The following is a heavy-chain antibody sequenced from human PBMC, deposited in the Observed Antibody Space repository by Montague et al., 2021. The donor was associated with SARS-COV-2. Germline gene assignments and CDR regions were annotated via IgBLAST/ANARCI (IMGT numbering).Heavy chain of an antibody. CDR3: ARGGTVTTFFAPKRTRGYNWFDP. CDR2: INHSGST. CDR1: GGSFSNFY. J-gene: IGHJ5*02. D-gene: IGHD4-17*01. V-gene: IGHV4-34*01. Sequence: SETLSLTCAVYGGSFSNFYWCWIRQPPGKGLERIGEINHSGSTNSNPSPKRRVTISVDTSTNRFPLKLSSVTAADTAAYYCARGGTVTTFFAPKRTRGYNWFDPWGQGTLVTVSS.